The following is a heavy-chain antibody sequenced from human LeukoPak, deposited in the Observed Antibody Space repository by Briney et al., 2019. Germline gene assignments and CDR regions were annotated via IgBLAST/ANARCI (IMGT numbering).Heavy chain of an antibody. CDR3: ARDRGSGWYGDLGY. Sequence: GGSLRLSCAASGFTFSSFSMNLVRQAPGKGLEWVSSISSEGRSIYYADSVKGRFTVSRDNTKNSLYLEMNSLRAEDTAVYFCARDRGSGWYGDLGYWGQGTLVTVSS. CDR2: ISSEGRSI. D-gene: IGHD6-19*01. J-gene: IGHJ4*02. CDR1: GFTFSSFS. V-gene: IGHV3-21*06.